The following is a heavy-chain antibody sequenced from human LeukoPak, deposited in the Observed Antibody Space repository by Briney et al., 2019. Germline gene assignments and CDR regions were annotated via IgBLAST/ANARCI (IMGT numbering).Heavy chain of an antibody. CDR2: INHSGST. D-gene: IGHD6-13*01. Sequence: PSETLSLTCAVYGGSFSGYYWSWIRQPPGKGLEWIGEINHSGSTNYNPSLKSRLTISVDTSKNQFSLKLSSVTAADTAVYYCARQRKIAAAGTRFDYWGQGTLVTVSS. J-gene: IGHJ4*02. CDR3: ARQRKIAAAGTRFDY. V-gene: IGHV4-34*01. CDR1: GGSFSGYY.